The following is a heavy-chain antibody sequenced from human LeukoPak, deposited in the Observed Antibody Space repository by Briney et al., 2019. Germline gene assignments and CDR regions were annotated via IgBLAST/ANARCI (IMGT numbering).Heavy chain of an antibody. J-gene: IGHJ4*02. Sequence: GGSLRLSCAASGFTFSSYEMNWVRQAPGKGLEWVSYISSSGSTIYYADSVKGRFTISRDNAKNSLYLQMNSLRAEDTAVYYCAIGSIAANHPDYWGQGTLVTVSS. CDR3: AIGSIAANHPDY. V-gene: IGHV3-48*03. CDR1: GFTFSSYE. D-gene: IGHD6-6*01. CDR2: ISSSGSTI.